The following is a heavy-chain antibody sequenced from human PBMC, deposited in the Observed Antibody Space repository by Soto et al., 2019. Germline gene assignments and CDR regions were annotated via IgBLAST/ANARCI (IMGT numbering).Heavy chain of an antibody. V-gene: IGHV1-46*01. CDR2: INPNGGST. D-gene: IGHD6-19*01. Sequence: QVQVVQSGAEVKKPGASVKVSCKTSGYTFTNYHVHWVRQAPGQGLEWMGAINPNGGSTTYAQHLQGRVTITSDSYTSTVYMEMGSLRSDDSAVYYCALPKNTLGWYNFWGQGTLVTVS. CDR1: GYTFTNYH. J-gene: IGHJ4*02. CDR3: ALPKNTLGWYNF.